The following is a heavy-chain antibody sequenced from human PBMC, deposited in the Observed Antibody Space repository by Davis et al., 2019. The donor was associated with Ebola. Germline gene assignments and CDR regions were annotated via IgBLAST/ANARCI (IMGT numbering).Heavy chain of an antibody. D-gene: IGHD3-16*01. CDR1: GYTFTSYA. CDR2: INAGNGNT. Sequence: AASVKVSCKASGYTFTSYAMHWVRQAPGQRLEWMGWINAGNGNTKYSQKFQGRVTITRDTSASTAYMWLSSLRSEDTAVYYCARDQVGSYYYGMDVWGQGTTVTVSS. V-gene: IGHV1-3*01. J-gene: IGHJ6*02. CDR3: ARDQVGSYYYGMDV.